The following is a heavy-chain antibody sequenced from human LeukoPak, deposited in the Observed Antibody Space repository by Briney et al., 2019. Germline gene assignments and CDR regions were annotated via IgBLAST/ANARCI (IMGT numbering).Heavy chain of an antibody. CDR3: ARESSAWIQLWLDSGGWFDP. Sequence: PGGSLRLSCAASGFTFSSYAMHWVRQAPGKGLEWVAVISYDGSNKYYADSVKGRFTISRDNSKNTLYLQMNSLRAEDTAVYYCARESSAWIQLWLDSGGWFDPWGQGTLVTVSS. CDR2: ISYDGSNK. D-gene: IGHD5-18*01. CDR1: GFTFSSYA. J-gene: IGHJ5*02. V-gene: IGHV3-30-3*01.